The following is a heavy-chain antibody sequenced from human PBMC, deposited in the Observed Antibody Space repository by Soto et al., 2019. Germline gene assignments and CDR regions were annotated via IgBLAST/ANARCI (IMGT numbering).Heavy chain of an antibody. CDR1: GGSFSGYY. Sequence: PSETLSLTCAVYGGSFSGYYWSWIRQPPGKGLEWIGEINHSGSTNYNPSLKSRVTISVDTSKNQFSLKLSSVTAADTAVYYCARVPLRPKYSSSPNRYYYYGVDVWGQGTTVTVSS. D-gene: IGHD6-6*01. J-gene: IGHJ6*02. CDR2: INHSGST. CDR3: ARVPLRPKYSSSPNRYYYYGVDV. V-gene: IGHV4-34*01.